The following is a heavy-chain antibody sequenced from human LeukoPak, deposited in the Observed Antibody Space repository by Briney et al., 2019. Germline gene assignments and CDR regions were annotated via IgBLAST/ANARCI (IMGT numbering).Heavy chain of an antibody. CDR3: ARDGYSYGAFDI. V-gene: IGHV3-33*01. D-gene: IGHD5-18*01. Sequence: GGSLRLSCAASGFTLSSYGMHWVRQAPGKGLEWVAVTWYDGSKEYYVDSVKGRFAISRDNSKNTVYLQMNSLRAEDTAVYYCARDGYSYGAFDIWGQGTMVTVSS. J-gene: IGHJ3*02. CDR1: GFTLSSYG. CDR2: TWYDGSKE.